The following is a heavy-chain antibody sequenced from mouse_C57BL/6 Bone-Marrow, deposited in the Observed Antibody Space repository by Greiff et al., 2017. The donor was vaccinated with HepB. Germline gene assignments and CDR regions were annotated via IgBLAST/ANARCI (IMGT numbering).Heavy chain of an antibody. CDR2: IDPSDSYT. J-gene: IGHJ2*01. V-gene: IGHV1-69*01. CDR3: ARRGY. CDR1: GYTFTSYW. Sequence: QVQLQQPGAELVMPGASVKLSCKASGYTFTSYWMHWVKQRPGQGLEWIGEIDPSDSYTNNNQKFKGKSTLTVDKSSSTAYMQLSSLTSEDSAVYYCARRGYWGQGTTLTVSS.